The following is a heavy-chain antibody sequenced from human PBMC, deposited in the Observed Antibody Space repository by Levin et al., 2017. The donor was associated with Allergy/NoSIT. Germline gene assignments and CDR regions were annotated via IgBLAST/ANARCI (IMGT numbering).Heavy chain of an antibody. Sequence: ASVKVSCKASGYTFTGYYMHWVRQAPGQGLEWMGWINPNSGGTNYAQKFQGRVTMTRDTSISTAYMELSRLRSDDTAVYYCARDLIYLSSDYYYGMDVWGQGTTVTVSS. CDR3: ARDLIYLSSDYYYGMDV. D-gene: IGHD2-8*01. CDR1: GYTFTGYY. CDR2: INPNSGGT. V-gene: IGHV1-2*02. J-gene: IGHJ6*02.